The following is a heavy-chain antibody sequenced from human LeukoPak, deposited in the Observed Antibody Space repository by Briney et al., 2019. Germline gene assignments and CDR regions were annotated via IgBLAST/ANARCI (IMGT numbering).Heavy chain of an antibody. D-gene: IGHD2-21*02. CDR3: ARLTAIRAFDI. V-gene: IGHV4-59*08. CDR1: GGSMSRFY. CDR2: MHSSGTT. Sequence: PSETLSLTCTVSGGSMSRFYWSWIRQPPGKGLEWIGHMHSSGTTNYNPSLQSRVTISVDTSKNEFSLKLSSVTAADTAVYYCARLTAIRAFDIWGQGTMVTVSS. J-gene: IGHJ3*02.